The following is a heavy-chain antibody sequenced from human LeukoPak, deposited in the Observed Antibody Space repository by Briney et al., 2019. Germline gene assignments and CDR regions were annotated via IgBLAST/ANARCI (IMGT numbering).Heavy chain of an antibody. J-gene: IGHJ4*02. CDR1: GGSISSYY. CDR2: IYYSGST. V-gene: IGHV4-59*01. D-gene: IGHD3-10*01. CDR3: ARLGLPDY. Sequence: SETLCLTCTVSGGSISSYYWSWIRQPPGKGLEWIGYIYYSGSTNYNPSLKSRVTISVDTSKNQFSLKLSSVTAADTAVYYCARLGLPDYWGQGTLVTVSS.